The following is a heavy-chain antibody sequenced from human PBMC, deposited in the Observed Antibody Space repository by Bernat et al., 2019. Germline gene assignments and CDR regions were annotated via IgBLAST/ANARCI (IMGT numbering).Heavy chain of an antibody. CDR3: ARDCLNTSCYAFDY. D-gene: IGHD2-2*01. Sequence: QITLKESGPTLVKPTQTLTLTCTFSGFSLSTSGVGVGWIRQPPGKALEWLALIYWDDDKRYSPSLKSRLTITKDTSKNQVVLTMTNMDPVDTATYYCARDCLNTSCYAFDYWGQGTLVTVSS. J-gene: IGHJ4*02. V-gene: IGHV2-5*02. CDR2: IYWDDDK. CDR1: GFSLSTSGVG.